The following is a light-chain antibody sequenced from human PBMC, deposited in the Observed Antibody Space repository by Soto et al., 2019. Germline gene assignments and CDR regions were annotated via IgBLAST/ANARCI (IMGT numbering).Light chain of an antibody. J-gene: IGLJ1*01. CDR3: QSHDTSLSGFYV. CDR1: SSDVGSYNL. Sequence: QSVLTQPASVSGSPGQSITISCTGTSSDVGSYNLVSWYQQHPGKGPKLMIYEGSKRPSGVPNRFSGSKSGNKASLKIFGLQAEDEADYYCQSHDTSLSGFYVFGTGTKVTVL. CDR2: EGS. V-gene: IGLV2-23*01.